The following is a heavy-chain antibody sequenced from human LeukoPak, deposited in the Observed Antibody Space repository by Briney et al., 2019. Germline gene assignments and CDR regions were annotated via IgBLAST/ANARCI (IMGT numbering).Heavy chain of an antibody. D-gene: IGHD6-19*01. J-gene: IGHJ4*02. CDR1: GYTFTSHA. CDR2: INTNTGNP. Sequence: ASVKVSCKASGYTFTSHAMEWVRQAPGERPEWMGWINTNTGNPTYDQAFTGRFVFSLDTSVSTAYLQITGLKAEDTAVYYCARGGAVANIHYFDYWGQGTLVTVSS. V-gene: IGHV7-4-1*02. CDR3: ARGGAVANIHYFDY.